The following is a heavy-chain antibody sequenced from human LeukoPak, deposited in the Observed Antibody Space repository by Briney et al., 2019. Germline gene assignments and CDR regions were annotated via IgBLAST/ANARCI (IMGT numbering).Heavy chain of an antibody. D-gene: IGHD5-24*01. J-gene: IGHJ4*02. CDR2: ITASGTAM. CDR3: AKDFEGRLQPLDY. Sequence: GGSLRLSCAASGFTFSSYSMNWVRQAPGKGLEWVSHITASGTAMFYADSVEGRFTISRDNAKNSLYLQMNSLRDEDTAVYYCAKDFEGRLQPLDYWGQGTLVTVSS. CDR1: GFTFSSYS. V-gene: IGHV3-48*02.